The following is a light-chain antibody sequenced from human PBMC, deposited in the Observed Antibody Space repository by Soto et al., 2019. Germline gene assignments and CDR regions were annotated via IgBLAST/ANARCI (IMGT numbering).Light chain of an antibody. CDR1: QTVSSN. Sequence: EIVMTQSPATLSVSPGERATLSCRASQTVSSNLAWYQQKPGQAPRLLIFAASTRATGIPDRFSGSGSGTDFTLTISRLEPEDFAVYYCQQYGSLWTFGQGTKVDI. J-gene: IGKJ1*01. V-gene: IGKV3-20*01. CDR2: AAS. CDR3: QQYGSLWT.